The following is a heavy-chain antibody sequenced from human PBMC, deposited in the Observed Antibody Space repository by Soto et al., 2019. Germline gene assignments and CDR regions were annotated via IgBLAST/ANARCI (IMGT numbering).Heavy chain of an antibody. CDR3: ARGGGSYSPYYGMDV. V-gene: IGHV3-30-3*01. CDR1: GFTFSSYA. CDR2: ISYDGSNK. J-gene: IGHJ6*02. D-gene: IGHD1-26*01. Sequence: QVQLVESGGGVVQPGRSLRLSCAASGFTFSSYAMHWVRQAPGKGLEWVAVISYDGSNKYYADSVKGRFTISRDNSKNSLYVQMNSLRAEDKAVYYCARGGGSYSPYYGMDVWGQGTTVTVSS.